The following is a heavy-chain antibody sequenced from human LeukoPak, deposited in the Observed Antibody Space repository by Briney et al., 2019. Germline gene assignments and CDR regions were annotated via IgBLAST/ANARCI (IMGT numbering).Heavy chain of an antibody. CDR3: AKAGYDRSGYYYGTLFDS. Sequence: GGSLRLSCAASGFTFDDYAMHWVRQAPGKGLEWVSLISGDGGTTYCADSVKGRFTISRDSSKTSLFLQMNSLRTEDTALYYRAKAGYDRSGYYYGTLFDSWGQGTLVTVSS. CDR2: ISGDGGTT. J-gene: IGHJ4*02. V-gene: IGHV3-43*02. D-gene: IGHD3-22*01. CDR1: GFTFDDYA.